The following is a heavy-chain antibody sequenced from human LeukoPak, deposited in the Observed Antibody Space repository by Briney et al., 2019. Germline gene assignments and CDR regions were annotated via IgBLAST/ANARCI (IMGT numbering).Heavy chain of an antibody. J-gene: IGHJ6*02. D-gene: IGHD6-19*01. CDR1: GGSFSGYY. CDR2: INHSGNT. CDR3: ARVVAGTFSDYYYGMDV. Sequence: SETLSLTCAVYGGSFSGYYWSWIRQPPGKGLEWIGEINHSGNTNYNPSLKSRVTISVDTSKNQFSLKLSSVTAADTAVYYCARVVAGTFSDYYYGMDVWGQGTTVTVSS. V-gene: IGHV4-34*01.